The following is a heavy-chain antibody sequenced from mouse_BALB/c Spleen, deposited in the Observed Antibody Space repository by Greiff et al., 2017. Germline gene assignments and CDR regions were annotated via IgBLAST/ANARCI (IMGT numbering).Heavy chain of an antibody. J-gene: IGHJ4*01. Sequence: VQLQQPGAELVRPGASVKLSCKASGYTFTSYWINWVKQRPGQGLEWIGNIYPSDSYTNYNQKFTDKATLTVDKSSSTAYMQLSSPTSEDSAVYYCTRGLLWHYYAMDYWGQGTSVTVSS. CDR1: GYTFTSYW. CDR3: TRGLLWHYYAMDY. CDR2: IYPSDSYT. D-gene: IGHD2-1*01. V-gene: IGHV1-69*02.